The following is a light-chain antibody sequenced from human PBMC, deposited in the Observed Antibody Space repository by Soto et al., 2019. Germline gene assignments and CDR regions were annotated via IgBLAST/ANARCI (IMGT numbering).Light chain of an antibody. J-gene: IGLJ3*02. Sequence: QSALTQPASVSGSPGQSITISCTGTSSDVGAYDYVSWYQQNPGKAPKLIISEVSDRPSGVSNRFSGSKSGNTASLTISGLQAEDEADDFCRSYTTTNTLWVFGGGTKLTVL. CDR1: SSDVGAYDY. CDR2: EVS. V-gene: IGLV2-14*01. CDR3: RSYTTTNTLWV.